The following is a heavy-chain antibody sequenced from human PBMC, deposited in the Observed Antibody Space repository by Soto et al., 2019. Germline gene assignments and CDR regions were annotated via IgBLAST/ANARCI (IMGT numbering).Heavy chain of an antibody. D-gene: IGHD2-2*01. CDR3: ARDSGSDFVVLAPPSGGGLSPLDAFDM. CDR1: GDSVSSDTAA. CDR2: TYYRAKWYN. J-gene: IGHJ3*02. V-gene: IGHV6-1*01. Sequence: SQTLSLTCATSGDSVSSDTAAWNWIRQSPSRGLEWLGRTYYRAKWYNDYAVSVKGRITISPDTSKNQFSLQLNSVTLEDTAIYYCARDSGSDFVVLAPPSGGGLSPLDAFDMWGQGTMVTVSS.